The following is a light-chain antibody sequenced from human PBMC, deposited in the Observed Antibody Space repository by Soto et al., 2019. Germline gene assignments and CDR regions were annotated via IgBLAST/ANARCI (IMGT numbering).Light chain of an antibody. Sequence: EIMLTQSPGTLSLSPGERVTLSCRASQSVTSRHLAWYQQKPGQAPRLLIFAASGRPPTIPSRFSGSGSGTDFTLTISRLEAEDFAVYFCQQYHTSPYTFGQGTRLEIK. CDR2: AAS. V-gene: IGKV3-20*01. J-gene: IGKJ2*01. CDR3: QQYHTSPYT. CDR1: QSVTSRH.